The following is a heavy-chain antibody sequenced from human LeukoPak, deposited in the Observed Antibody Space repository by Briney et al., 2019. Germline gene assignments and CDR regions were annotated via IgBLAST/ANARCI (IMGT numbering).Heavy chain of an antibody. CDR2: ISYDGSNK. CDR1: GFTFSSYA. V-gene: IGHV3-30*01. D-gene: IGHD5-12*01. J-gene: IGHJ4*02. CDR3: ARDWDSGYGYFDY. Sequence: GGSLRLSCAASGFTFSSYAMHWVRQAPGKGLEGVAVISYDGSNKYYADSVKGRFTISRDNSKNTLYLQMNSLRAEDTAVYYCARDWDSGYGYFDYWGQGTLVTVSS.